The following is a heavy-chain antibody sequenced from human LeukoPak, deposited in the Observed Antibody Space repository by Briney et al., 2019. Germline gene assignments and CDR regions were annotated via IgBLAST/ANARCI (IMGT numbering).Heavy chain of an antibody. CDR3: ATGVLMVPSFDY. Sequence: RWTSLKVSCKVSGYTLTELSMHWVRQAPGKGLEWMGGIDPEDGETIYAQKFQGRVTMTEDTSTDTAYMELSSLRSEDTAVYYCATGVLMVPSFDYWGQGTLVTASS. CDR2: IDPEDGET. V-gene: IGHV1-24*01. CDR1: GYTLTELS. J-gene: IGHJ4*02. D-gene: IGHD2-8*01.